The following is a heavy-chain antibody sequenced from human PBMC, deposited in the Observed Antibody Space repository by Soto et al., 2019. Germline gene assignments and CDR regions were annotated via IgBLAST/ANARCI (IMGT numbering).Heavy chain of an antibody. D-gene: IGHD2-15*01. Sequence: PSETLSLTCAVSGGSISSGGYSWSWIRQPPGKGLEWIGYIYHSGSTYYNPSLKSRVTISVDTSKNQFSLKLSSVTAADTAVYYCASGGSCYSRYCYFDYWGQGTLVTVSS. CDR2: IYHSGST. CDR1: GGSISSGGYS. CDR3: ASGGSCYSRYCYFDY. V-gene: IGHV4-30-2*02. J-gene: IGHJ4*02.